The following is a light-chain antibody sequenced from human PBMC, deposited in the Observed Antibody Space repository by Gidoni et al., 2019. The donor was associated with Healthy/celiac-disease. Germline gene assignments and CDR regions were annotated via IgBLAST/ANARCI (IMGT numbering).Light chain of an antibody. CDR3: SSYTSSSTPHVV. CDR1: SSDVGGYNY. CDR2: DVS. V-gene: IGLV2-14*03. J-gene: IGLJ2*01. Sequence: QSALTQPATVSGSPGQSITISCTGTSSDVGGYNYVSWYQQHPGKAPKLMIYDVSNRPSGVSNRFSGSKSGNTASLTISGLQAEDEADYYCSSYTSSSTPHVVFGGGTKLTVL.